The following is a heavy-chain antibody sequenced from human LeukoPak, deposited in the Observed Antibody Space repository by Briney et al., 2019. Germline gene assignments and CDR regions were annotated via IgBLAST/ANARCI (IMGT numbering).Heavy chain of an antibody. V-gene: IGHV1-69*04. J-gene: IGHJ4*02. Sequence: SVKVSCKASGGTFSSYAISWVRQAPGPGLEWMGRIIPILGIANYAQKFQGRVTITADKSTSTAYMELSSLRSEDTAVYYCARLQNSGYEYWGQGTLVTVSS. CDR1: GGTFSSYA. CDR3: ARLQNSGYEY. D-gene: IGHD5-12*01. CDR2: IIPILGIA.